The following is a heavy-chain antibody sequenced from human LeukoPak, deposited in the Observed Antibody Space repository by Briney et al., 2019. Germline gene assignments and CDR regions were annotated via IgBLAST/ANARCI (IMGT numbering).Heavy chain of an antibody. Sequence: SQTLSLTCAISGDSVSSNSAAWNWIRQSPSRGLEWLGRTYYRSKWYNDYAVSVKSRITINPDTSKNQFSLQLNSVTPEDTAVYYCARVGAIVGASRGAFDIWGQGTMVTVSS. CDR2: TYYRSKWYN. CDR1: GDSVSSNSAA. D-gene: IGHD1-26*01. J-gene: IGHJ3*02. V-gene: IGHV6-1*01. CDR3: ARVGAIVGASRGAFDI.